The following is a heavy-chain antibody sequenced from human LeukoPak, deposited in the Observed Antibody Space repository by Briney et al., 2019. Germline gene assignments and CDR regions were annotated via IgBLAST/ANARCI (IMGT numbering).Heavy chain of an antibody. J-gene: IGHJ4*02. CDR1: GGSISSGGYY. CDR2: IYYSGST. V-gene: IGHV4-31*03. D-gene: IGHD3-10*01. Sequence: PSETLSLTCTVSGGSISSGGYYWSWIRQHPGKGLEWIGYIYYSGSTHYIPSLKGRVTISVDTSKNQFSLKLSSVTAADTAVYYCARDRRGVNDYWGQGTLVTVSS. CDR3: ARDRRGVNDY.